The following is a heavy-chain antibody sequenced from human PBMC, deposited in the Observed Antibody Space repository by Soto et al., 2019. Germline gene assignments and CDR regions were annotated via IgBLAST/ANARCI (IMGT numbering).Heavy chain of an antibody. J-gene: IGHJ5*02. CDR3: ARRSSSGWPYNWFDP. CDR2: INHSGST. V-gene: IGHV4-34*01. Sequence: SETLSLTCAVYGGSFSGHYWSWIRQPPGKGLEWIGEINHSGSTNYNPSLKSRVTMSVDTSKNQFSLKLSSVTAADTAVYYCARRSSSGWPYNWFDPWGQGTLVTVSS. CDR1: GGSFSGHY. D-gene: IGHD6-19*01.